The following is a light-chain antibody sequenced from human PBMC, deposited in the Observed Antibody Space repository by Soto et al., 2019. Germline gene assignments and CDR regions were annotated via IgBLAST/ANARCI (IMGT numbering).Light chain of an antibody. Sequence: ELVMTQSPATLSVSPGERATLSCRASQSVSSNLAWYQQKPGQAPSLLIYGASTRAPGIPARFSGKGSGTEFTFHLRRLEAEDFGVYYCQQYNNWPRTFGQGTKVDIK. V-gene: IGKV3-15*01. CDR2: GAS. CDR1: QSVSSN. CDR3: QQYNNWPRT. J-gene: IGKJ1*01.